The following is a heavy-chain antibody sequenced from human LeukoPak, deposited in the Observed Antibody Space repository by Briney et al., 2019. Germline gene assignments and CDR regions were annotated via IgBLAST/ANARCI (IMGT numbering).Heavy chain of an antibody. J-gene: IGHJ4*02. D-gene: IGHD6-13*01. V-gene: IGHV3-21*01. CDR3: ARVGSSSWYDPWYFDY. CDR2: ISSSSSYI. Sequence: GGSLRLSCAASGFTFSSYSMNWVRQAPGKGLEWVSSISSSSSYIYYADSVKGRFTISRDNAKNPLYLQMNSLRAEDTAVYCCARVGSSSWYDPWYFDYWGQGTLVTVSS. CDR1: GFTFSSYS.